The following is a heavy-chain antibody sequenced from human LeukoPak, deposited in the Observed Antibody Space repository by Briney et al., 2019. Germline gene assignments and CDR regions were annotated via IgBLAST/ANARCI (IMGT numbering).Heavy chain of an antibody. J-gene: IGHJ5*02. D-gene: IGHD3-22*01. V-gene: IGHV3-7*01. CDR3: ARKSYYYDTSPAGWFDP. CDR1: GFTFSRYW. CDR2: INQDGSGE. Sequence: GGSLRLSCAASGFTFSRYWMSWVRLPPGKGLEWVATINQDGSGEYYVDSVKGRFTISRDNAKSSLYLQMNGLRAEDTAVYHCARKSYYYDTSPAGWFDPWGQGTLVTVS.